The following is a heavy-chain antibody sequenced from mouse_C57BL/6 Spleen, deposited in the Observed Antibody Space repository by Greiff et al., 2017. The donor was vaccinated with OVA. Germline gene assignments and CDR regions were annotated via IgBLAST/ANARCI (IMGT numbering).Heavy chain of an antibody. CDR2: IDPSDSAT. Sequence: QVQLQQPGAELVRPGSSVKLSCKASGYTFTSYWMHWVKQRPIQGLEWIGNIDPSDSATHYNQKFKDKATLTVDKSSSTAYMQLSSLTSEDSAVYCCARSTKITTYFDDWGKGTTLTVSS. V-gene: IGHV1-52*01. J-gene: IGHJ2*01. CDR1: GYTFTSYW. D-gene: IGHD2-4*01. CDR3: ARSTKITTYFDD.